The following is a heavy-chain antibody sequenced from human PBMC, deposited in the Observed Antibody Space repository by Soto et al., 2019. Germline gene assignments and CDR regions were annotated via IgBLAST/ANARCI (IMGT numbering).Heavy chain of an antibody. CDR2: FDPEDGET. Sequence: GASVKVSCKVSGYTLTELSMHWVRQAPGKGLEWMGGFDPEDGETIYAQKFQGRVTMTEDTSTDTAYRELSSLRSEDTAVYYCATDGGPTYYYDSSGYSFDYWGQGTLVTVSS. V-gene: IGHV1-24*01. J-gene: IGHJ4*02. D-gene: IGHD3-22*01. CDR3: ATDGGPTYYYDSSGYSFDY. CDR1: GYTLTELS.